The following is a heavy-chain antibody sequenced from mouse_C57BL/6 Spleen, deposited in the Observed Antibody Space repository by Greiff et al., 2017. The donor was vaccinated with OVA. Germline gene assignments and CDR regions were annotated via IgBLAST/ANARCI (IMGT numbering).Heavy chain of an antibody. J-gene: IGHJ1*03. V-gene: IGHV5-16*01. CDR2: INYDGSST. Sequence: EVNLVESEGGLVQPGSSMKLSCTASGFTFSDYYMAWVRQVPEKGLEWVANINYDGSSTYYLDSLKSRFIISRDNAKNILYLQMSSLKSEDTATYYCARDLYYYGSAGYWYFDVWGTGTTVTVSS. D-gene: IGHD1-1*01. CDR3: ARDLYYYGSAGYWYFDV. CDR1: GFTFSDYY.